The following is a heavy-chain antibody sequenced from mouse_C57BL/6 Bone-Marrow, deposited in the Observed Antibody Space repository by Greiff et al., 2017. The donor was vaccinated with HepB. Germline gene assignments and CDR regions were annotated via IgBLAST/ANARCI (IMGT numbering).Heavy chain of an antibody. Sequence: EVHLVESGGGLVQPGGSLKLSCAASGFTFSDYYMYWVRQTPEKRLEWVAYISNGGGSTYYPDTVEGRFTISRDNAKNTLYLQMSRLKSEDTAVYYCSRLLLYFDYWGQGTTLTVSS. J-gene: IGHJ2*01. V-gene: IGHV5-12*01. CDR2: ISNGGGST. CDR3: SRLLLYFDY. CDR1: GFTFSDYY. D-gene: IGHD2-1*01.